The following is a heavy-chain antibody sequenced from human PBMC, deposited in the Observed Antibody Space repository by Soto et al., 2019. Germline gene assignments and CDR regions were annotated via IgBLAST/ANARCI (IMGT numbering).Heavy chain of an antibody. CDR2: IFPADSDV. V-gene: IGHV5-51*01. CDR3: ARRLNWNCDY. D-gene: IGHD1-7*01. J-gene: IGHJ4*02. CDR1: GYMFTTRW. Sequence: PGESLKISCKGSGYMFTTRWIAWVRQKPGKGLELMGVIFPADSDVRYSPSFQGQVTISADKSVDTAYLQWNSLKASDTAMYYCARRLNWNCDYWGQGTQVTVSS.